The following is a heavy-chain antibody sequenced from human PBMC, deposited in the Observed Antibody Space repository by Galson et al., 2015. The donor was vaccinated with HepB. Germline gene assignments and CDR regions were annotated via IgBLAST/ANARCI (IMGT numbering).Heavy chain of an antibody. Sequence: SVKVSCKASGHTPTVYHIHWVRQAPGQGLEWMGWINPNSGGTNYAQKFQGRVTVTRDTSTSTAYMELSSLRSDDTAVYFCAVISGGNWYFDLWGRGTLVTVSS. J-gene: IGHJ2*01. CDR3: AVISGGNWYFDL. CDR1: GHTPTVYH. D-gene: IGHD7-27*01. CDR2: INPNSGGT. V-gene: IGHV1-2*02.